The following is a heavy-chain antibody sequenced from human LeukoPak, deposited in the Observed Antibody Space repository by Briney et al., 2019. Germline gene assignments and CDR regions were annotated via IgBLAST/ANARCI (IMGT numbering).Heavy chain of an antibody. D-gene: IGHD3-22*01. V-gene: IGHV3-33*01. CDR3: ARVADSSGYSTDF. J-gene: IGHJ4*02. CDR2: IWYDGSSK. Sequence: GGSLRLSCTASGFTFSSYGMHWVRQAPGKGLEWVAVIWYDGSSKYYADSVKGRFTISRDDSKNTLYLQMNSLRAEDTAVYYCARVADSSGYSTDFWGQGTLVTVSS. CDR1: GFTFSSYG.